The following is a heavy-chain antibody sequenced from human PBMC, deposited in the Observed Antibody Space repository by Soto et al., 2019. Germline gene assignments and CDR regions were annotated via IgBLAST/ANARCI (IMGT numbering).Heavy chain of an antibody. CDR1: GFTFSSYG. CDR2: ISYDGSNK. CDR3: ARGYDGSGYYHFDY. D-gene: IGHD3-22*01. J-gene: IGHJ4*02. Sequence: QVQLVESGGGVVQPGRSLRLSCAASGFTFSSYGMHWVRQAPGKGLEWVAVISYDGSNKYYADSVKGRFTISRDNSKNTLYLQMNSMRAEDTAVYYCARGYDGSGYYHFDYWGQGTLVTVSS. V-gene: IGHV3-30*03.